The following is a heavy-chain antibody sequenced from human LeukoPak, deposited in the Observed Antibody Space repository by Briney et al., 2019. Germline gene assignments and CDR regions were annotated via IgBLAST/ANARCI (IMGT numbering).Heavy chain of an antibody. J-gene: IGHJ4*02. Sequence: GASLKISCKASGYSFTSCWIAWVRPMPGKGLEWMGLIYPGDSDTRYSPSFQGQVTISADKSISTAYLQWSSLKASDTAMYYCARQDFWSGYYTLFDYWGQGTLVTVSS. CDR1: GYSFTSCW. CDR3: ARQDFWSGYYTLFDY. V-gene: IGHV5-51*01. D-gene: IGHD3-3*01. CDR2: IYPGDSDT.